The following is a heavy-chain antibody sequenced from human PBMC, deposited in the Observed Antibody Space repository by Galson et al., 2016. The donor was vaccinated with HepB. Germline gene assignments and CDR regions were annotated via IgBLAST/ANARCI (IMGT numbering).Heavy chain of an antibody. Sequence: SETLSLTCTVSGDSINYYSWSWIRQPPGKGLEWIGYIYHSGSTYYNPSLKSRVSISVDTSKNQFSLRLSPVTAADTAVYYCARDRSSGTGNFGYWGQGTLVTVSS. CDR1: GDSINYYS. V-gene: IGHV4-59*06. CDR2: IYHSGST. CDR3: ARDRSSGTGNFGY. D-gene: IGHD3-22*01. J-gene: IGHJ4*02.